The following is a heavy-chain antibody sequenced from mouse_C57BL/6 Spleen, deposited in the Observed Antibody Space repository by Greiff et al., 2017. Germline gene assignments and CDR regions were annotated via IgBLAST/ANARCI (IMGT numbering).Heavy chain of an antibody. J-gene: IGHJ4*01. V-gene: IGHV1-74*01. Sequence: QVQLQQPGAELVKPGASVKVSCKASGYTFTSYWMHWVKQRPGQGLEWIGRIHPSDSDTNYNQKFKGKATLTVDKSSSTAYMQLSSLTSEDSAVYYCAIIPTYDYYAMDYWGQGTSVTVSS. CDR1: GYTFTSYW. CDR2: IHPSDSDT. CDR3: AIIPTYDYYAMDY.